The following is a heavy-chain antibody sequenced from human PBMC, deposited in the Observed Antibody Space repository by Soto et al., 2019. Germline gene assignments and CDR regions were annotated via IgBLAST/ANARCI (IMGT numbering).Heavy chain of an antibody. V-gene: IGHV3-15*01. J-gene: IGHJ1*01. CDR2: IKSKTDGGTT. CDR3: TTDWYCSGGSCYPGYFQH. D-gene: IGHD2-15*01. CDR1: GFNFNNAW. Sequence: EVQVVESGGGLVKPGGSLRLSCAASGFNFNNAWMSWVRQAPGKGLEWVGRIKSKTDGGTTDYAAPVKGRFTISRDDSKNTLYLQMNSLETEDSAVYYCTTDWYCSGGSCYPGYFQHWGQGTLVTGSS.